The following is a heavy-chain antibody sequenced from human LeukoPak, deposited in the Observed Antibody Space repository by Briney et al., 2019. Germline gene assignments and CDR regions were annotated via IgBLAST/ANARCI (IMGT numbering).Heavy chain of an antibody. V-gene: IGHV3-21*01. CDR1: GFTFSNYR. D-gene: IGHD5-24*01. J-gene: IGHJ4*02. CDR3: AIRDGHTDH. Sequence: GGSLRLSCAASGFTFSNYRMNWVRRAPGKGLEWVSSISSSSIYIYYADSLKGRFTISRDNAKNSLYLQMNSLRAEDKAVYYCAIRDGHTDHWGQGTLVTVSS. CDR2: ISSSSIYI.